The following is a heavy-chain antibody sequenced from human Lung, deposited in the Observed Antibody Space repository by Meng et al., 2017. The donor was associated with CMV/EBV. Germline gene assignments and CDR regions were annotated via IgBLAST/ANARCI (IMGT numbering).Heavy chain of an antibody. CDR1: GYTFGSYG. J-gene: IGHJ4*02. CDR2: FVNYVDT. CDR3: ASGTPGRSYCDY. V-gene: IGHV1-18*01. D-gene: IGHD2-15*01. Sequence: QVHLLQSGPEVKKPGASVRVSCKASGYTFGSYGICWVRQAPGQGPEWMGWFVNYVDTYPAPKFQGRVTMTTDTHTNTAFMELRSLTSDDTAVYYCASGTPGRSYCDYWGQGTLVTVSS.